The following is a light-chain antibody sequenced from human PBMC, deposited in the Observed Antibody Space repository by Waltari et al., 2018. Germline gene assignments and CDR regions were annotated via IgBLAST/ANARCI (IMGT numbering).Light chain of an antibody. CDR1: KLGAKY. CDR2: KDS. CDR3: QAWDSNVVI. J-gene: IGLJ2*01. Sequence: SYDLTQPPSVSVSPGQTASITCSGDKLGAKYACWYQQKPGQSPVVVIYKDSQRPSGIPERFSGSNSGNTATLTISGAQALDEADYYCQAWDSNVVIFGGGTKLTVL. V-gene: IGLV3-1*01.